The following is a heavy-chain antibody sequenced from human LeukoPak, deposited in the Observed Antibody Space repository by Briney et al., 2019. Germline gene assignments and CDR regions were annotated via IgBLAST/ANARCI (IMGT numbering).Heavy chain of an antibody. CDR1: GGSISSGDYY. CDR3: ARTRVVVPAAKVWFDP. D-gene: IGHD2-2*01. Sequence: PSQTLSLTCTVSGGSISSGDYYWSWIRQPPGKGLEWIGYIYYSGSTYYNPSLKSRVTISVDTSKNQFSLKLSSVTAADTAVYYCARTRVVVPAAKVWFDPWGQGTLVTVSP. J-gene: IGHJ5*02. CDR2: IYYSGST. V-gene: IGHV4-30-4*01.